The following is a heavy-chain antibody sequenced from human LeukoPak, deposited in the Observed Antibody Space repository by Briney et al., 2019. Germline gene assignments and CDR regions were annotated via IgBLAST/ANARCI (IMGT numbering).Heavy chain of an antibody. CDR3: ARDGTAMVTRGFYDY. D-gene: IGHD5-18*01. V-gene: IGHV1-69*01. J-gene: IGHJ4*02. CDR1: GGTFSSYA. Sequence: SVKVSSKASGGTFSSYAISWVRQAPGQGLEWMGGITPIFGTANYAQKFQGRVTITADESTSTAYMELSSLRSEDTAVYYCARDGTAMVTRGFYDYWGQGTLVTVSS. CDR2: ITPIFGTA.